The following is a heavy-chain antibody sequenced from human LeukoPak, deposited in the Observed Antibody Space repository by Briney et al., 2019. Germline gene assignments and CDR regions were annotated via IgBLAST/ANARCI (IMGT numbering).Heavy chain of an antibody. CDR1: GGTFSSYA. CDR3: ARDQKITIFGVVTDYGMDV. J-gene: IGHJ6*02. CDR2: IIPIFGTA. V-gene: IGHV1-69*13. Sequence: SVKVSCKASGGTFSSYAISWVRQAPGQGLEWMGGIIPIFGTANYAQKFQGGVTITADESTSTAYMELSSLRSEDTAVYYCARDQKITIFGVVTDYGMDVWGQGTTVTVSS. D-gene: IGHD3-3*01.